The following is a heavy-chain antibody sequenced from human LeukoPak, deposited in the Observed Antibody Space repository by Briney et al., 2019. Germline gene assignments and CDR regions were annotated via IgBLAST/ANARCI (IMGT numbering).Heavy chain of an antibody. J-gene: IGHJ5*02. V-gene: IGHV4-39*01. CDR2: VYNSGST. CDR3: ARRFGGSWFDP. CDR1: GGSIGSSSYY. Sequence: SETLSLTCTVSGGSIGSSSYYWGWIRQPPGKGLEWIGSVYNSGSTYYNPSLKSRVTISVDTSKSQFSLELSSVTAADTAVYYCARRFGGSWFDPWGQGTLVTVSS. D-gene: IGHD3-16*01.